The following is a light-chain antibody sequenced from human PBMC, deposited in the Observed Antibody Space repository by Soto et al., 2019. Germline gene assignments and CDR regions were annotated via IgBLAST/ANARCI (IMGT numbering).Light chain of an antibody. CDR3: QKYNSAPLT. CDR1: QSVSSAN. V-gene: IGKV3-20*01. J-gene: IGKJ4*01. Sequence: EIVLTQSPGTLSLSPGERATLSCRASQSVSSANFAWYQQKPGQAPRLLIYGASSRATGIPDKFSGSGSGTDFTLTISSLQPEDVAAYYCQKYNSAPLTFGGGTKVDI. CDR2: GAS.